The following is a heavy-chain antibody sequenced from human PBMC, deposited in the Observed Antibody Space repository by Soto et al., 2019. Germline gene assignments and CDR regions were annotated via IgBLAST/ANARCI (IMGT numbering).Heavy chain of an antibody. CDR2: VSSDGSNK. D-gene: IGHD6-19*01. CDR1: GFIFRNNA. Sequence: QVQLVESGGGVVQPGRSLRLSCEASGFIFRNNAFHWVRQAPGKGLEWVAVVSSDGSNKFYPDSVQGRFTISRDNSKNTLFLQLNNLRAEDTAVYYCASSIAVTGHFDYWGQGALVTVSS. V-gene: IGHV3-30-3*01. CDR3: ASSIAVTGHFDY. J-gene: IGHJ4*02.